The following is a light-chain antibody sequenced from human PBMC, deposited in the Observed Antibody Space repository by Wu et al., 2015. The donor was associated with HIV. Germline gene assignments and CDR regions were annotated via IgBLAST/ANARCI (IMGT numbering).Light chain of an antibody. Sequence: ENVLTQSPGTLSVSPGKGVTLSCKASQSLGSNWLAWYQHKPGQPPKLLIYETSKRAADTPDRFSGAGSGTEFTLTITRLDPDDFAVYFCQQYTSSPITFGPGTRLEI. CDR1: QSLGSNW. V-gene: IGKV3-20*01. CDR3: QQYTSSPIT. J-gene: IGKJ5*01. CDR2: ETS.